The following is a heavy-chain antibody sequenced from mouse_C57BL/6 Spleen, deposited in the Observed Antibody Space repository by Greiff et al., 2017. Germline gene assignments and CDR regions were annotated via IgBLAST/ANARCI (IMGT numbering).Heavy chain of an antibody. D-gene: IGHD4-1*01. V-gene: IGHV1-26*01. J-gene: IGHJ2*01. Sequence: EVQLQQSGPELVKPGASVKISCKASGYTFTDYYMNWVKQSHGKSLEWIGDINPNNGGTSYNQKFKGKATLTVDKSSSTAYMELRSLTSEDSAVYYCARSIPGTSGYFDYWGQGTTLTVSS. CDR3: ARSIPGTSGYFDY. CDR1: GYTFTDYY. CDR2: INPNNGGT.